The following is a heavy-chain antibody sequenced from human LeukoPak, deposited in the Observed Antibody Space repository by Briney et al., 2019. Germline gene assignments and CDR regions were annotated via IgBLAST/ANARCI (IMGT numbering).Heavy chain of an antibody. CDR2: INPSSGST. Sequence: ASVKVSCKASGYTFTSYYMHWVRQAPGQGLEWMGIINPSSGSTSYAQKFQGRVTMTRDTSTSTVYMELSSLRSEDTAVYYCARGGAQRITIFGVVMQSWFDPWGQGTLVTVSS. J-gene: IGHJ5*02. D-gene: IGHD3-3*01. CDR1: GYTFTSYY. CDR3: ARGGAQRITIFGVVMQSWFDP. V-gene: IGHV1-46*01.